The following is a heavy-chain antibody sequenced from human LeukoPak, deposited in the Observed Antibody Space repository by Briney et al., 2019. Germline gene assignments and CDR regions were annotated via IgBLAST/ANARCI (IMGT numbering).Heavy chain of an antibody. CDR1: GFTFSNYH. V-gene: IGHV3-7*03. D-gene: IGHD3-16*01. CDR2: INHNGNVN. Sequence: GGSLRLSCAAPGFTFSNYHMNWARQAPGKGLEWVASINHNGNVNYYVDSVKGRFTISRDNAKNSLYLQMSNLRAEDTAVYFCARGGGLDVWGQGATVTVSS. CDR3: ARGGGLDV. J-gene: IGHJ6*02.